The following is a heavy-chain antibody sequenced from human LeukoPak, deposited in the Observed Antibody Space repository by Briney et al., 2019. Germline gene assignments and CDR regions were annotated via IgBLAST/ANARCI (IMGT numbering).Heavy chain of an antibody. J-gene: IGHJ4*02. CDR1: GFTFRSYW. V-gene: IGHV3-7*01. Sequence: PGGSLRLSCAASGFTFRSYWMSWVRQAPGKGLEWVANINQDGSEKYYVVSVKGRFTISRDNGKNSLYLQMNSLRAEDTAVYYCARDVLPFDYWGQGTLVTVSS. D-gene: IGHD2-8*01. CDR3: ARDVLPFDY. CDR2: INQDGSEK.